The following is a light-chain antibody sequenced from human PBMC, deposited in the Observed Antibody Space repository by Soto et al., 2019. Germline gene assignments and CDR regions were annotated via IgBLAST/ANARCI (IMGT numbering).Light chain of an antibody. J-gene: IGKJ2*01. Sequence: EIVLTQSPGTLSLSPGERATLSCRASQSVSSSYLAWYRQKPGQAPRLLIYGASSRATGIPDRFSGGGSGTDFTLTISRLETEDFAVYYCQQYGSSPYTFGQGTKLEIK. CDR3: QQYGSSPYT. V-gene: IGKV3-20*01. CDR1: QSVSSSY. CDR2: GAS.